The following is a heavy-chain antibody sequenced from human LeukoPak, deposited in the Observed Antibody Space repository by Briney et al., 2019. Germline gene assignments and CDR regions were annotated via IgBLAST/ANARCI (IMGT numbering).Heavy chain of an antibody. J-gene: IGHJ4*02. V-gene: IGHV3-74*01. CDR1: GFTLGRYW. Sequence: GGSLRLSCAASGFTLGRYWMLWFRQAPGTGLVWVARSNSDGKITDYADSVRGRFTTSRDNTKNTVYLQMSSLRAEDTGVYYCARDHHDFWSGYPNYWGQGTLVIVSS. D-gene: IGHD3-3*01. CDR3: ARDHHDFWSGYPNY. CDR2: SNSDGKIT.